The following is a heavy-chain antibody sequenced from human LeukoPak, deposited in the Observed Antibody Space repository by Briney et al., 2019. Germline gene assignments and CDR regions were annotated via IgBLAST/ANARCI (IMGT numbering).Heavy chain of an antibody. V-gene: IGHV3-21*01. J-gene: IGHJ5*02. CDR3: AREDGEGFDP. CDR1: GFTFSSYS. Sequence: GGSLRLSCAASGFTFSSYSMNWVRQAPGKGLEWVSSISSSSSKMYYADSEKGRFTISRDNAKNSLYLQMNSLRAEDTAVYYCAREDGEGFDPWGQGTLVTVSS. D-gene: IGHD4-17*01. CDR2: ISSSSSKM.